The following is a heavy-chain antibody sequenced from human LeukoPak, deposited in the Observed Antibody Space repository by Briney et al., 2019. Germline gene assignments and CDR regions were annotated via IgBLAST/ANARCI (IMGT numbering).Heavy chain of an antibody. J-gene: IGHJ4*02. V-gene: IGHV4-34*01. CDR3: ARGRQDIVVVPADVSGDY. CDR2: INHSGST. CDR1: GGSFSGYY. D-gene: IGHD2-2*01. Sequence: PSETLSLTCAVYGGSFSGYYWSWIRQPPGKGLEWIGEINHSGSTNYNPSLKSRVTISVDTSKNQFSLKLSSVTAADTAVYYWARGRQDIVVVPADVSGDYWGQGTLVTVSS.